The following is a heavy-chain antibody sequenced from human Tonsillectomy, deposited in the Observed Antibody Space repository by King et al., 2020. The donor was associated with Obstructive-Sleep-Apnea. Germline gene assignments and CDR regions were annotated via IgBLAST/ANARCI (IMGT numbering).Heavy chain of an antibody. Sequence: LQLQESGPGLVKPSETLSLTCTVSGGSISSGSYYWGWIRQPPGKGLEWIGSIYYSGSTYYNPSLKSRVTVSVDTSKNQFSLKLSSVTAADTALYYCARDSSGWYTKYWGQGTLVTVSS. V-gene: IGHV4-39*07. CDR1: GGSISSGSYY. CDR3: ARDSSGWYTKY. J-gene: IGHJ4*02. CDR2: IYYSGST. D-gene: IGHD6-19*01.